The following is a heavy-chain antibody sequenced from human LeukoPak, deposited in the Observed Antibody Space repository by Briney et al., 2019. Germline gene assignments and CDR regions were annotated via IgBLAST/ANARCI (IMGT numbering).Heavy chain of an antibody. V-gene: IGHV4-34*01. CDR3: ARLTGGTSSHNWFDP. Sequence: SETLSLTCAVYGGSFSGYYWSWIRQPPGKGLEWIGEINHSGSTNYNPSLKSRVTISVDTSKNQFSLKLSSVTAADTAVYYCARLTGGTSSHNWFDPWGQGTLVTVSS. J-gene: IGHJ5*02. CDR1: GGSFSGYY. D-gene: IGHD2-2*01. CDR2: INHSGST.